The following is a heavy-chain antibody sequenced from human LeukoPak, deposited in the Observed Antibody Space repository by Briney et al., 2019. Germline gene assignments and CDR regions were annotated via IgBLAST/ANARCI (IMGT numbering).Heavy chain of an antibody. CDR1: GGSISSGDYY. Sequence: SQTLSLTCTVSGGSISSGDYYWSWIHQPPGKGQEWIGYVYYSGSTYYNPSLKSRVTISLDTSKNQFSLKLSSVTAADTAVYYCARVGRYFDWPFDPWGQGTLVTVSS. CDR3: ARVGRYFDWPFDP. D-gene: IGHD3-9*01. CDR2: VYYSGST. J-gene: IGHJ5*02. V-gene: IGHV4-30-4*08.